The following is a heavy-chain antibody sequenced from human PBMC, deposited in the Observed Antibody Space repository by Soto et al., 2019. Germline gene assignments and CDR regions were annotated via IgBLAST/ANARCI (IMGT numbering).Heavy chain of an antibody. CDR2: IYHSGTT. Sequence: SETLSLTCAVSGFSISSGYFWGWIRQPPGKGPEWLGSIYHSGTTYYNPSVKGRVTISVDTSKNQFSLKMSSVTAADTAVYYCASDSSGYYWLDPWGQGPLVTVYS. CDR3: ASDSSGYYWLDP. CDR1: GFSISSGYF. V-gene: IGHV4-38-2*01. J-gene: IGHJ5*02. D-gene: IGHD3-22*01.